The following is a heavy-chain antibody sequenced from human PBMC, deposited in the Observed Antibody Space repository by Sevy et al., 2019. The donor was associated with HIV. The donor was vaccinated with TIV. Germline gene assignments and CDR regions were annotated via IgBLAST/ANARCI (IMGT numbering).Heavy chain of an antibody. CDR2: MSPNTGAT. J-gene: IGHJ6*02. CDR1: GYTFTTYD. Sequence: ASVKVSCAAFGYTFTTYDINWVRQAPGQGLEWMGWMSPNTGATGFAQKFQGRVTLTRNKSITTAYMELSSLTYEDTAIYYCARGGNGDFWSYEYYYYGMDVWCQGTTVTVSS. D-gene: IGHD3-3*01. CDR3: ARGGNGDFWSYEYYYYGMDV. V-gene: IGHV1-8*01.